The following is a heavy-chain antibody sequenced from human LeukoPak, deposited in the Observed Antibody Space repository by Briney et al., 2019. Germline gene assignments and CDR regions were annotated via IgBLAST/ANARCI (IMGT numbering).Heavy chain of an antibody. CDR1: GFTFSSYE. CDR3: ARDGDYGFAALDY. Sequence: PGGSLRLSCAASGFTFSSYEMNWVRQAPGKGLEWVPYISSSGSTIYYADSVKGRFTISRDNAKNSLYLQMNSLRAEDTAVYYCARDGDYGFAALDYWGQGTLVTVSS. D-gene: IGHD4-17*01. V-gene: IGHV3-48*03. CDR2: ISSSGSTI. J-gene: IGHJ4*02.